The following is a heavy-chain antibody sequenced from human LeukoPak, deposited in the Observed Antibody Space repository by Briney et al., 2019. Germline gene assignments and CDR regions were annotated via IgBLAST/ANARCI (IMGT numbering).Heavy chain of an antibody. CDR3: ASSGVWFGNENSHAFDI. CDR2: INPNSGGT. D-gene: IGHD3-10*01. V-gene: IGHV1-2*02. Sequence: GASVKVSCKASGYTFTGYYMHWVRQAPGQGLEWMGLINPNSGGTNYAQKFQGRVTMTRDTSISTAYMELSRLRSDDTAVYYCASSGVWFGNENSHAFDIWGQGTMVTVSS. CDR1: GYTFTGYY. J-gene: IGHJ3*02.